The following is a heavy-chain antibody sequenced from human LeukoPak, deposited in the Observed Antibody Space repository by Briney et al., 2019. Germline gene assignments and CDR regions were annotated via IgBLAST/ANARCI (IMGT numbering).Heavy chain of an antibody. Sequence: SETLSLTCAVSGDSISSRNWWSWVRQSPGKGLEWVGEISHSGRTNYNPSLKSRVTISIDKSKNEFSLKLSSLTAADTAMYFCARFLETPTIRGLDYWGQGTLVTVSS. V-gene: IGHV4-4*02. D-gene: IGHD3-3*01. CDR1: GDSISSRNW. CDR3: ARFLETPTIRGLDY. CDR2: ISHSGRT. J-gene: IGHJ4*02.